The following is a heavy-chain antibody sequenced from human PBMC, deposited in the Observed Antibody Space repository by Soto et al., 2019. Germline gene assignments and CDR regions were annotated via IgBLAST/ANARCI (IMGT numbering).Heavy chain of an antibody. CDR1: GFTFSNSA. Sequence: GGSLRLSCSASGFTFSNSAMYWVRQAPGKGLEYVATITSYGGTTYYADSVKGRFTISRDNSKNILYLQMSSLRPEDTAVYYCVKGEVMIFGVVTFDRWGQGTLVTVSS. V-gene: IGHV3-64D*06. J-gene: IGHJ5*02. D-gene: IGHD3-3*01. CDR3: VKGEVMIFGVVTFDR. CDR2: ITSYGGTT.